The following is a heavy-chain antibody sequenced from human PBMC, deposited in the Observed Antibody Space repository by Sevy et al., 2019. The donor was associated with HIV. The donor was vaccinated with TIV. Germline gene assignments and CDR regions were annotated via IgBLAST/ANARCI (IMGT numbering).Heavy chain of an antibody. CDR3: ARGKSGYGYALNY. CDR2: IYSDETT. J-gene: IGHJ4*02. D-gene: IGHD5-18*01. CDR1: GFSVNSNY. V-gene: IGHV3-66*01. Sequence: EGSLRLSCAASGFSVNSNYMTWVRQAPGKGLEGVSVIYSDETTYHADSVKDRFTISRDNSKNMLYLQMSSLRAEDTAIYYCARGKSGYGYALNYWGQGTLVTVSS.